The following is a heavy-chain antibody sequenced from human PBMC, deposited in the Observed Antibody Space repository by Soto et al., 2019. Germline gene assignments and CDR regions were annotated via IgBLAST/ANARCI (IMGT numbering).Heavy chain of an antibody. D-gene: IGHD3-16*02. CDR3: AREAYDYVWGSYRYTKYYFDY. J-gene: IGHJ4*02. CDR1: GYTFTGYY. V-gene: IGHV1-2*04. CDR2: INPNSGGT. Sequence: ALVKVSCKASGYTFTGYYMHWVRQAPGQGLEWMGWINPNSGGTNYAQKFQGWVTMTRDTSISTAYMELSRLRSDDTAVYYCAREAYDYVWGSYRYTKYYFDYWGQGTLVTVSS.